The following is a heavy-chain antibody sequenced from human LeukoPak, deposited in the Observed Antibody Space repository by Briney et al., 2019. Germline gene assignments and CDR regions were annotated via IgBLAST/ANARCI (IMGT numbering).Heavy chain of an antibody. D-gene: IGHD3-10*01. CDR1: GYTFTSYF. V-gene: IGHV1-46*01. J-gene: IGHJ4*02. Sequence: ASVKVSCKASGYTFTSYFMHWVRQAPGQGLEWMGIINPSTGSTTYAQRFRGRVTMTRDTSASTVYMELSSLRSEDTAVYYCARPRERRGVIDYWGQGTLVTVSS. CDR3: ARPRERRGVIDY. CDR2: INPSTGST.